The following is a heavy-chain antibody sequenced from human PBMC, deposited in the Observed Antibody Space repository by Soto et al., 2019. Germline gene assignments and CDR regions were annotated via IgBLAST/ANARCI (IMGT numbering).Heavy chain of an antibody. V-gene: IGHV5-51*01. CDR2: IYPGDSDT. Sequence: PGESLTISCKGSGYSFTSYWIGWVRQMPGKGLEWMGIIYPGDSDTRYSPSFQDQVTISADKSISTAYLQWSSLKASDTAMYYCARYPYSNYYYYYGMDVWGQGTTVTVSS. CDR3: ARYPYSNYYYYYGMDV. CDR1: GYSFTSYW. J-gene: IGHJ6*02. D-gene: IGHD4-4*01.